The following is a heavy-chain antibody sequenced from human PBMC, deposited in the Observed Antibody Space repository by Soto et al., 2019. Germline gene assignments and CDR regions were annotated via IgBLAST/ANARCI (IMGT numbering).Heavy chain of an antibody. CDR1: GYTSTSYA. J-gene: IGHJ2*01. D-gene: IGHD5-18*01. CDR3: GYGDHRDLHSFPTRRSSDL. V-gene: IGHV1-3*01. Sequence: RASVKVYCKASGYTSTSYAMHWVRQAPGQRLEWMGWINAGNGNTKYSQKFQGRVTITRDTSASTAYMELSSLRSEDTAVFFYGYGDHRDLHSFPTRRSSDL. CDR2: INAGNGNT.